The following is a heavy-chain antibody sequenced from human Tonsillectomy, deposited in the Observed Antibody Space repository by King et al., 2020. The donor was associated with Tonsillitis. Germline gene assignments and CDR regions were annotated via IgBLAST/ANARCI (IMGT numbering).Heavy chain of an antibody. CDR2: IIPIFGTP. Sequence: QLVQSGAEVKKPGSSVKVSCKASGGTFNTYTITWVRQAPGQGLEWMGGIIPIFGTPNYAQKFQGRVTITADESMSTAYMELRSLRSEDTAVYYCARGVPRLYDYNYNYYYDMDVWGQGTTVTVSS. V-gene: IGHV1-69*01. J-gene: IGHJ6*02. CDR1: GGTFNTYT. D-gene: IGHD4-11*01. CDR3: ARGVPRLYDYNYNYYYDMDV.